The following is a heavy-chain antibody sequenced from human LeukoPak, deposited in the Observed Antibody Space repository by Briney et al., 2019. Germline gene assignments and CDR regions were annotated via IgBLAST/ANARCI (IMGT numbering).Heavy chain of an antibody. Sequence: SETLSLTCTVSGGSISSYYWSWIRQPAGKGLEWIGRIYTSGSTNYNPSLKSRVTISVDTSKNQFSLKLSSVTAADTAVYYCARELVITFGGVITQRDNWFDPWGQGTLVTVSS. J-gene: IGHJ5*02. V-gene: IGHV4-4*07. CDR3: ARELVITFGGVITQRDNWFDP. CDR2: IYTSGST. D-gene: IGHD3-16*01. CDR1: GGSISSYY.